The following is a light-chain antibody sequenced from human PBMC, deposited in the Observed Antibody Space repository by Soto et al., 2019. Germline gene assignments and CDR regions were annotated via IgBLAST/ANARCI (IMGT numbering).Light chain of an antibody. CDR1: SSDVGAYNY. J-gene: IGLJ1*01. Sequence: QPVLTQPASVSGSPGQSVAISCTGTSSDVGAYNYVSWYQQHPGKAPKLLLSEVSNRPSGVSDRFSGSKSGNTASLTISGLQAEDEADYYCSSLTTSFTYVFGTGTRSPS. CDR3: SSLTTSFTYV. V-gene: IGLV2-14*01. CDR2: EVS.